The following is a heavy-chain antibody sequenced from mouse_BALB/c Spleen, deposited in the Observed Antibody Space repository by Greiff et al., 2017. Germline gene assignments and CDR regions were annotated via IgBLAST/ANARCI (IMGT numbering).Heavy chain of an antibody. CDR3: AREGLLREYYYAMDY. Sequence: VMLVESGGGLVKPGGSLKLSCAASGFTFSSYAMSWVRQTPEKRLEWVASISSGGSTYYPDSVKGRFTISRDNARNILYLQMSSLRSEDTAMYYCAREGLLREYYYAMDYWGQGTSVTVSS. CDR2: ISSGGST. J-gene: IGHJ4*01. D-gene: IGHD2-3*01. V-gene: IGHV5-6-5*01. CDR1: GFTFSSYA.